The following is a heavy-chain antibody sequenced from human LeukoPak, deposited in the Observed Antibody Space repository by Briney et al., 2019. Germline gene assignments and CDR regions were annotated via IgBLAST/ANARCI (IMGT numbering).Heavy chain of an antibody. Sequence: SETLSLTCTVSGGSISSYYWSWIRQPPGKGLEWIASIYYRGSTYYNPSLKSRVTIYVDTSKKQLSLKVSSVTAADTAVYYCARRSSSWYFDYWGQGTLVTVSS. CDR3: ARRSSSWYFDY. J-gene: IGHJ4*02. CDR2: IYYRGST. V-gene: IGHV4-39*01. CDR1: GGSISSYY. D-gene: IGHD6-13*01.